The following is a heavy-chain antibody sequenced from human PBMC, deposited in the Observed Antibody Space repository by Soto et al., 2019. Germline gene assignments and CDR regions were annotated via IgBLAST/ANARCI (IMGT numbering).Heavy chain of an antibody. CDR3: ARVKCSGGSCYSGNWFDP. CDR1: GGSFSGYY. J-gene: IGHJ5*02. CDR2: INHIGST. Sequence: SETLSLTCAVYGGSFSGYYWSWIRQPPGKGLEWIGEINHIGSTNYNPSLKSRVTISVDTSKNQFSLKLSSVTAADTAVYYCARVKCSGGSCYSGNWFDPWGQGTLVTSPQ. D-gene: IGHD2-15*01. V-gene: IGHV4-34*01.